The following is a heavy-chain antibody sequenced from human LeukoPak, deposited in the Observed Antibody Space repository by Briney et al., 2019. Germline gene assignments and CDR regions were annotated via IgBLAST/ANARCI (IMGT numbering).Heavy chain of an antibody. D-gene: IGHD5-18*01. Sequence: GASVKVSSKASGYTFTGYYMHWVRQAPGQGLEWMGWINPNSGGTNYAQKFQGRVTMTRDTSISTAYMELSRLRSDDTAVYYCARMERDTAYAMDVWGQGTTVTVSS. CDR3: ARMERDTAYAMDV. J-gene: IGHJ6*02. V-gene: IGHV1-2*02. CDR1: GYTFTGYY. CDR2: INPNSGGT.